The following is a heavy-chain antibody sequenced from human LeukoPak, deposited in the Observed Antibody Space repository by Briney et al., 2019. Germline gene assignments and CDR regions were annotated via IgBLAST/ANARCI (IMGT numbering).Heavy chain of an antibody. D-gene: IGHD3-22*01. V-gene: IGHV1-18*01. CDR3: ASNTGSDSSGYAY. CDR1: GYTFTSYA. CDR2: ISAFNGDT. Sequence: ASVKVSCKASGYTFTSYAITWVRQTPGQGLEWMGWISAFNGDTNYAQKLQGRVTMTTETSTSTVYMALRSLRSNHTAVYYCASNTGSDSSGYAYWGQGTLVTVSS. J-gene: IGHJ4*02.